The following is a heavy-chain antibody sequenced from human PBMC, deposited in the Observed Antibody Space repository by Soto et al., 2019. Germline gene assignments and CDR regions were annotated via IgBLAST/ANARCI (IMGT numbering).Heavy chain of an antibody. CDR3: AKDRLIVVVPAAIGPVYMDV. D-gene: IGHD2-2*01. CDR2: ISYDGSNK. Sequence: GGSLRLSCAASGFTFSSYGMHWVRQAPGKGLEWVAVISYDGSNKYYADSVKGRFTISRDNSKNTLYLQMNSLRAEDTAVYYWAKDRLIVVVPAAIGPVYMDVWGKGTTVTVSS. J-gene: IGHJ6*03. CDR1: GFTFSSYG. V-gene: IGHV3-30*18.